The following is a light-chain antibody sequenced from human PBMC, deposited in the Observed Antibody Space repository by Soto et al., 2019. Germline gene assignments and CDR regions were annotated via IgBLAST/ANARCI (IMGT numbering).Light chain of an antibody. CDR3: AAWDDSLSGLYV. CDR2: RNN. CDR1: SYNIGSNY. V-gene: IGLV1-47*01. Sequence: QSVLTPPPSASGTPAQRVTISCSGSSYNIGSNYVYWYQQLPGTAPKLLIYRNNQRPSGVPDRFSGSKSGTSASLAISGLRSDDEADYYCAAWDDSLSGLYVFGTGA. J-gene: IGLJ1*01.